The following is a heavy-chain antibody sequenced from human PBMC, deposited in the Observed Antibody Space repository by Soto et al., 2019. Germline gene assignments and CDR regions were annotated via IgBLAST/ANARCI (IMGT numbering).Heavy chain of an antibody. CDR1: GYTFTSYG. V-gene: IGHV1-18*01. CDR2: ISAYNGNT. Sequence: QVQLVQSGAEVKKPGDSVKVTCKASGYTFTSYGISWVRQAPGQGLEWMGWISAYNGNTNYAQKLQGRVTMTTDTSTSTAYMELRSLRSDDTAVYYCARGRRGYDFWSGYYDDAFDIWGQGTMVTVSS. CDR3: ARGRRGYDFWSGYYDDAFDI. D-gene: IGHD3-3*01. J-gene: IGHJ3*02.